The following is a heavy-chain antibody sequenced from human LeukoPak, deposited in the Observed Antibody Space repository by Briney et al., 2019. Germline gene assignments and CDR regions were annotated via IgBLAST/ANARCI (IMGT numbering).Heavy chain of an antibody. D-gene: IGHD3-22*01. CDR2: IYYSGNT. CDR1: GGSISSSSHF. J-gene: IGHJ4*02. V-gene: IGHV4-39*01. CDR3: ARQGNYDSNGYYKY. Sequence: SETLSLTCTVSGGSISSSSHFWAWIRQPPGKGLEWIGSIYYSGNTYYNPSLKSRVTMSVDTSKNQFSLKLTSVTAADTAVYYCARQGNYDSNGYYKYWGQGTLVTVSS.